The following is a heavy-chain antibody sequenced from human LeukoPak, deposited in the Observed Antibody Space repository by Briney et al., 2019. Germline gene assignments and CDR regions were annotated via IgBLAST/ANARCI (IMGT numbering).Heavy chain of an antibody. V-gene: IGHV4-39*07. D-gene: IGHD6-19*01. J-gene: IGHJ5*02. CDR2: IYYSGST. CDR1: GGSISSSSNY. Sequence: SETLSLTCTVSGGSISSSSNYWGWIRQPPGEGLEWIGNIYYSGSTYYNPSLKSRVTISIDTSKNQFSLKLTSVTAADTAVYYCARAVYSSGSYGFDPWGQGTLVPVSS. CDR3: ARAVYSSGSYGFDP.